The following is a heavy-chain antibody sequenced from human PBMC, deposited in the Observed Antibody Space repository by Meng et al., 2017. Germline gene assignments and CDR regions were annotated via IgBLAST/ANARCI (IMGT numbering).Heavy chain of an antibody. CDR2: IIPIFGTA. V-gene: IGHV1-69*01. J-gene: IGHJ4*02. D-gene: IGHD4-11*01. Sequence: QVQLGQSGAGVRKPWSSVKVSCKASGGTFSSYAISWVRQAPGQGLEWMGGIIPIFGTANYAQKFQGRVTITADESTSTAYMELSSLRSEDTAVYYCARDDYSNYLPFDYWGQGTLVTVSS. CDR3: ARDDYSNYLPFDY. CDR1: GGTFSSYA.